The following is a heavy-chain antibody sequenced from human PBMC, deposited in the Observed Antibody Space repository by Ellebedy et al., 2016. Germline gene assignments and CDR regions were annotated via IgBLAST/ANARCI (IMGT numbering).Heavy chain of an antibody. CDR2: IRSSSGPI. CDR1: GFTFSTYS. Sequence: GGSLRLSXAASGFTFSTYSMNWVRQAPGKGLEWISYIRSSSGPIYYADSVKGRFTISRDDAQTSLYLQMNSLRAEDTAVYYCASTAWTHYASGWYTHWGQG. D-gene: IGHD6-19*01. V-gene: IGHV3-48*04. J-gene: IGHJ1*01. CDR3: ASTAWTHYASGWYTH.